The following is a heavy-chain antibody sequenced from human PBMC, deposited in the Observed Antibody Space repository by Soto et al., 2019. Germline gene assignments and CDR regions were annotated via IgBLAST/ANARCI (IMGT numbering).Heavy chain of an antibody. CDR3: AKSVATIRPYYFDY. Sequence: EVQLLESGGGLVQPGGSLRLSCAASGFIFSNYVMSWVRQAPGKGLEWVSSISGSGGSTYYAHSVKGRFTTSRDDSRNTLYLQINSLGTEDTAVYYCAKSVATIRPYYFDYWGQGTLVTVSS. J-gene: IGHJ4*02. CDR1: GFIFSNYV. D-gene: IGHD5-12*01. CDR2: ISGSGGST. V-gene: IGHV3-23*01.